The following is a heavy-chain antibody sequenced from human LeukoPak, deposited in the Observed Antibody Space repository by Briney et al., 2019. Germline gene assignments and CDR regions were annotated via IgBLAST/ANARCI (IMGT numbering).Heavy chain of an antibody. CDR2: IYPGDSDT. CDR1: GYNFTIYW. V-gene: IGHV5-51*01. J-gene: IGHJ5*02. D-gene: IGHD3-16*01. Sequence: GESLKISCKGSGYNFTIYWIGWVRQMPGKGLEWMGIIYPGDSDTRYSPSFQGQVTISADKSISSAYLQWSSLKASDTAMYYCAIFDFLFGEIDNWFDPWGQGTQVTVSS. CDR3: AIFDFLFGEIDNWFDP.